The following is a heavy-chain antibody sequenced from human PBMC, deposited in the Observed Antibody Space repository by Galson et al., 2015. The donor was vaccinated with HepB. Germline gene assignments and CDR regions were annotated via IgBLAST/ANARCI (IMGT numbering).Heavy chain of an antibody. Sequence: SLRLSCAASGFTFRHAWMSWVRQRPGKGLEWVGRMKSRSDGYITQYAAPVKGRFTISRDDSRDVLFLQMNYLQGEDTGIYYCVTEEQWRGWGQGTLVTASP. D-gene: IGHD6-19*01. J-gene: IGHJ1*01. V-gene: IGHV3-15*01. CDR3: VTEEQWRG. CDR1: GFTFRHAW. CDR2: MKSRSDGYIT.